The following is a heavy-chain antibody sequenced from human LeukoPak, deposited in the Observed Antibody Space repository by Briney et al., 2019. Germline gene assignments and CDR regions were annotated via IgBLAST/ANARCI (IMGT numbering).Heavy chain of an antibody. CDR1: GFTFSSYW. J-gene: IGHJ4*02. Sequence: GGSLRLSCAASGFTFSSYWMHWVRQAPGKGLVWVSRINSDGSSTMYADSVKGRFTISRDNAKHTLYLQMNSLRAEDTAVYYWARASRGESGYDPRSHFDYWGQGTLVTVSS. CDR3: ARASRGESGYDPRSHFDY. CDR2: INSDGSST. V-gene: IGHV3-74*03. D-gene: IGHD5-12*01.